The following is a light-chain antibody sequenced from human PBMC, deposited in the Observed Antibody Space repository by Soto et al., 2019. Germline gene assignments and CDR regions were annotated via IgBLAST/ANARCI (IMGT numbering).Light chain of an antibody. CDR3: QQYSSSPRT. CDR1: ERIGSW. Sequence: DVQMTQSPSTLSASVGDRVTITCRASERIGSWLAWYQLKPGTVPKLLIYKASTLTKGVTSTFSGSGSGTEFNLTINRLQPDDFAAYYCQQYSSSPRTFGQGTKVDIX. V-gene: IGKV1-5*03. J-gene: IGKJ1*01. CDR2: KAS.